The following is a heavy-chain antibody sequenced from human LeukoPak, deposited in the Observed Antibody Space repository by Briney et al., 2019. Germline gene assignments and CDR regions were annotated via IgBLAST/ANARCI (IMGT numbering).Heavy chain of an antibody. Sequence: GGSLRLSCAASGFTFSSYSMNWVRQAPGKGLEWVSYISSDSSTIYYADSVKGRFTISRDNAKNSLYLQMSSLRAEDTAVYYCAGIIAGQYNGLDVWGQGTTVTVSS. V-gene: IGHV3-48*04. CDR3: AGIIAGQYNGLDV. CDR1: GFTFSSYS. CDR2: ISSDSSTI. J-gene: IGHJ6*02. D-gene: IGHD6-13*01.